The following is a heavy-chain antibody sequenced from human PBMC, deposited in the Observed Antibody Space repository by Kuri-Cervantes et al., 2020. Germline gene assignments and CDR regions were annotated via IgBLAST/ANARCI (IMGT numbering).Heavy chain of an antibody. CDR2: ISRSGGTT. D-gene: IGHD6-19*01. CDR1: GFILSSYA. CDR3: ARERDSSGWPLRSVDY. V-gene: IGHV3-23*01. Sequence: GGSLRLSCTASGFILSSYAMTWVRQAPGKGLEWVSTISRSGGTTYYADSVKGRFTISRDVSKNTLYLQMNSLRAEDTAVYYCARERDSSGWPLRSVDYWGQGTLVTVSS. J-gene: IGHJ4*02.